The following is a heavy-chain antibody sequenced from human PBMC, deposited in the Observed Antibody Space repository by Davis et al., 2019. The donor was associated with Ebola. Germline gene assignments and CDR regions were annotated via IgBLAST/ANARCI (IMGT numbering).Heavy chain of an antibody. D-gene: IGHD4-17*01. J-gene: IGHJ6*02. V-gene: IGHV3-33*06. Sequence: GESLKIPCAASGFTFSSYGMHWVRQAPGKGLEWVAVIWYDGSNKYYADSVKGRFTISRDNSKNTLYLQMNSLRAEDTAVYYCAKDDYGDYAYYYYGMDVWGQGTTVTVSS. CDR2: IWYDGSNK. CDR1: GFTFSSYG. CDR3: AKDDYGDYAYYYYGMDV.